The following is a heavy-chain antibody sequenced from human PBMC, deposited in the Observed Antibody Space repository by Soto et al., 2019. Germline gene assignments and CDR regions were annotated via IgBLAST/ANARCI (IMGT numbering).Heavy chain of an antibody. D-gene: IGHD3-10*01. CDR2: IYHSGST. CDR3: ARQAPYGSVRIYDY. V-gene: IGHV4-4*02. J-gene: IGHJ4*02. CDR1: SGSISSPNW. Sequence: QVQLQESGPGLVKPSGTLSLTCAVSSGSISSPNWWSWVRQPPGKGLEWIGEIYHSGSTRYNPSLQSRVTIPAHTSKTQFSLRLTSVAAADTAVYYCARQAPYGSVRIYDYWGQGSLVTVSS.